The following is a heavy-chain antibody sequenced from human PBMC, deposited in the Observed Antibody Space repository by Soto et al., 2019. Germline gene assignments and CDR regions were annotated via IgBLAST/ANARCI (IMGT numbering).Heavy chain of an antibody. J-gene: IGHJ3*02. Sequence: QVQLVESGGGVVQPGRSLRLSCAASGFTFSSYAMHWVRQAPGKGLEWVAVISYDGSNKYYADSVKGRFTISRDNSKNPLYLQMNSLSAEDTSVYYCASGGSYGDPDSFDIWGQGTMVTVSS. D-gene: IGHD4-17*01. V-gene: IGHV3-30-3*01. CDR3: ASGGSYGDPDSFDI. CDR1: GFTFSSYA. CDR2: ISYDGSNK.